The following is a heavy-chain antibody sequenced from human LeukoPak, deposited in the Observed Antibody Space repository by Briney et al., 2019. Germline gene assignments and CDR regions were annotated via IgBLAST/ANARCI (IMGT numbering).Heavy chain of an antibody. V-gene: IGHV4-39*01. D-gene: IGHD3-16*01. J-gene: IGHJ4*02. CDR1: GSSISSSSYY. CDR2: IYYSGST. CDR3: ARHPSRLSLDY. Sequence: SETLSLTCTVSGSSISSSSYYWGWIRQPPGKGLEWIGSIYYSGSTYYNPSLKSRVTISVDTSKNQFSLKLSSVTAADTAVYYCARHPSRLSLDYWGQGTLVTVSS.